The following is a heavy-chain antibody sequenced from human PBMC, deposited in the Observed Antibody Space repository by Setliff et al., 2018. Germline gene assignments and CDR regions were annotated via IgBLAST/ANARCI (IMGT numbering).Heavy chain of an antibody. Sequence: LRLSCAASGFTFSNSWMSWVRQAPGKGLEWVANIKQDGSEKYYVDSVKGRFTISRDNAKNSLYLQMSSLRAEDTAVYYCARETLPYYFDYWGQGTLVTVSS. CDR2: IKQDGSEK. J-gene: IGHJ4*02. CDR3: ARETLPYYFDY. V-gene: IGHV3-7*01. CDR1: GFTFSNSW.